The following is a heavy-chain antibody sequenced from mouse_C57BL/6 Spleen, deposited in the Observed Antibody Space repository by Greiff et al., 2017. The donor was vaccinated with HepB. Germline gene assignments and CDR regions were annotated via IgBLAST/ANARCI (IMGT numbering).Heavy chain of an antibody. V-gene: IGHV1-52*01. CDR2: IDPSDSET. Sequence: QVQLQQPGAELVRPGSSVKLSCKASGYTFTSYWMHWVKQRPIQGLEWIGNIDPSDSETHYNQKFKDKATLTVDKSSSTAYMQLSSLTSEDSAVYYCARSTYTVVALDYWGQGTTLTVSS. J-gene: IGHJ2*01. CDR1: GYTFTSYW. D-gene: IGHD1-1*01. CDR3: ARSTYTVVALDY.